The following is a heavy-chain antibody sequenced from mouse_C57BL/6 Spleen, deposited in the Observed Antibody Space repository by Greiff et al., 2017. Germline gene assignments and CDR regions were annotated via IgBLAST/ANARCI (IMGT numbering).Heavy chain of an antibody. CDR3: ARYNYYGSSPDD. D-gene: IGHD1-1*01. CDR2: IDPSDSYT. Sequence: VQLQQPGAELVMPGASVKLSCKASGYTFTSYWMHWVKQRPGQGLEWIGEIDPSDSYTNYNQKFKGKSTLTVDKSSSTAYMQLSSLTSEDSAVYYCARYNYYGSSPDDWGQGTTLTVSS. V-gene: IGHV1-69*01. CDR1: GYTFTSYW. J-gene: IGHJ2*01.